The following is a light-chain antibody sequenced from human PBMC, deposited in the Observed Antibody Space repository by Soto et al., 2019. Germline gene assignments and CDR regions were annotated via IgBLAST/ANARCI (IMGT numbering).Light chain of an antibody. CDR1: QSVLDSINNKNT. J-gene: IGKJ2*01. Sequence: DIVMTQSPDSLAVSRGERATLNCKSSQSVLDSINNKNTVDWYQHKPRQPPILLMSWASTQEAGVPGRFSGGLFDTAVSLTISGLHPEDVAVYDCQYYYNSTYTCGQGPKLEIK. CDR2: WAS. CDR3: QYYYNSTYT. V-gene: IGKV4-1*01.